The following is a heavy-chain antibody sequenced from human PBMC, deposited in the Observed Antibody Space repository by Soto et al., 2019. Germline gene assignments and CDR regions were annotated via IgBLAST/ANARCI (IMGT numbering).Heavy chain of an antibody. CDR3: ATVHSTSRSFDY. CDR2: TGYSRLTT. Sequence: QPGGSLRLSCAASGLNFSILAMSWVRRAPGKGLEWASTTGYSRLTTYYADSVKGRFTVSRDNSKNTLDLQMSSLRAEDTAVYYCATVHSTSRSFDYWGQGTLVTVSS. J-gene: IGHJ4*02. V-gene: IGHV3-23*01. CDR1: GLNFSILA. D-gene: IGHD6-6*01.